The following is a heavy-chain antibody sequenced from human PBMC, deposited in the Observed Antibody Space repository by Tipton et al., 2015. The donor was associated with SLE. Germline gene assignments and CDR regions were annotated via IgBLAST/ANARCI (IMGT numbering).Heavy chain of an antibody. CDR3: ARTSDY. Sequence: TLSLTCAVSGGSFSGYYWSWIRQSPGKGLEWIGHIYPSGGTNYNPSLMSRVTMSVDTSKNQFSLKLSSVTAADTAVYYCARTSDYWGQGTLVTVSS. V-gene: IGHV4-34*01. CDR1: GGSFSGYY. CDR2: IYPSGGT. J-gene: IGHJ4*02.